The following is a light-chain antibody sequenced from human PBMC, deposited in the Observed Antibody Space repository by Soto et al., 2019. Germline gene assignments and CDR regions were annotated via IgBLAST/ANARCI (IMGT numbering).Light chain of an antibody. V-gene: IGKV1-5*01. CDR2: DAS. CDR1: ESVSSS. Sequence: DIRMTQSPSTLSAVVGDRVTITCRASESVSSSVAWYQQKPGKAPKLLIYDASTLESGVPSRFSGSGFGTEFTLTINSLQPDDFGTYHCQQYESFSPYTFGRGTRLEIK. CDR3: QQYESFSPYT. J-gene: IGKJ2*01.